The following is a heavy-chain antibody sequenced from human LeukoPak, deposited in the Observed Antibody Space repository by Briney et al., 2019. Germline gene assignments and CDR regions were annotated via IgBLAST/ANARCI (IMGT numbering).Heavy chain of an antibody. CDR1: GFTFRSYG. D-gene: IGHD6-19*01. CDR3: ARDLSGWYTFDY. J-gene: IGHJ4*02. V-gene: IGHV3-30-3*01. Sequence: GGSLRLSCAASGFTFRSYGIHWVRQAPGKGLEWVAAISYDGSKKYYADSVKGRFTISRDNSKNTLHVQMNSLRVEDTAVYYCARDLSGWYTFDYWGQGTLVTVSS. CDR2: ISYDGSKK.